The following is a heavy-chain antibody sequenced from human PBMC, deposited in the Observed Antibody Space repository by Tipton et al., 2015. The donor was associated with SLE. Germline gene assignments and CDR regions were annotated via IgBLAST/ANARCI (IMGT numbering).Heavy chain of an antibody. Sequence: QVQLVQSGAEVKPSETLSLTCTVSGASSTGDYWSWIRQPPGKGLEWIGYVFYTGRTSYKSSLKSRVNISIDMSSNQFSLKLSAVTAADTAVYYCARHIWGGYDAFDVWGHGTLVTVSS. CDR2: VFYTGRT. V-gene: IGHV4-59*08. CDR1: GASSTGDY. D-gene: IGHD3-16*01. CDR3: ARHIWGGYDAFDV. J-gene: IGHJ3*01.